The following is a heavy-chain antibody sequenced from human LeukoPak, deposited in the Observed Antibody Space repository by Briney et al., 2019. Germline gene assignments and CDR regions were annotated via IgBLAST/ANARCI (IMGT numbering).Heavy chain of an antibody. J-gene: IGHJ6*04. V-gene: IGHV4-30-4*01. CDR2: IYYSGST. CDR1: GGSISRGDYY. Sequence: SQTLSLTCTVSGGSISRGDYYCSWIRQPPGKGLEWIGYIYYSGSTYYNPSLKSRVTISVDTSKNQFSLKLSSVTAADTAVYYCARDTRRVRGIAGYYYGMDVWGKGTTVTVSS. D-gene: IGHD3-10*01. CDR3: ARDTRRVRGIAGYYYGMDV.